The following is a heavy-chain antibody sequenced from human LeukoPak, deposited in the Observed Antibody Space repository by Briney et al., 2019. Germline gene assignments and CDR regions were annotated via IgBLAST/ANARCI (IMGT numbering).Heavy chain of an antibody. D-gene: IGHD3-10*01. J-gene: IGHJ6*03. CDR2: IKQDGSEN. V-gene: IGHV3-7*03. CDR1: GFTFRKDW. CDR3: AGIRTGSGRGYYYYYYMDV. Sequence: GGSLRLSCATSGFTFRKDWMSWVRQAPGKGLECVATIKQDGSENYYVDSVKGRFTISRDNAKNSVYLQMNSLRAEDTAVYYCAGIRTGSGRGYYYYYYMDVWGKGTTVTISS.